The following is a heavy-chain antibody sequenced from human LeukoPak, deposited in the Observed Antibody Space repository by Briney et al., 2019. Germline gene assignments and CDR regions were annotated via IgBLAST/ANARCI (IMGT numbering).Heavy chain of an antibody. D-gene: IGHD1-26*01. J-gene: IGHJ4*02. V-gene: IGHV1-69*04. CDR1: GGTFSSYA. CDR3: ARPATIVGATSYGY. Sequence: SVKVSCKASGGTFSSYAISWVRQAPGQGLEWMGRIIPILGIANYAQKFQGRVTITRDTSASTAYMELSSLRSEDTAVYYCARPATIVGATSYGYWGQGTLVTVSS. CDR2: IIPILGIA.